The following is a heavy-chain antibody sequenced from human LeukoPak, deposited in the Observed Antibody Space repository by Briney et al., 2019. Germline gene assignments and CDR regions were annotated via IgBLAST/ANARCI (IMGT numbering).Heavy chain of an antibody. Sequence: GGSLRLSCGASGFTFSSYAMSWVRQAPGKGLEWGSGISGSGGSTYYADSVKARFTISRANSKNTLNLQLNTLRAEDTAVYYCASFRSSIAAHDYWGQGTLVTVSS. D-gene: IGHD6-6*01. CDR1: GFTFSSYA. V-gene: IGHV3-23*01. J-gene: IGHJ4*02. CDR3: ASFRSSIAAHDY. CDR2: ISGSGGST.